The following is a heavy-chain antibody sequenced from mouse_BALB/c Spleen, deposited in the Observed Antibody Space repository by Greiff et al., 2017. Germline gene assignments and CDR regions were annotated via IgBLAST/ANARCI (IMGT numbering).Heavy chain of an antibody. Sequence: QVQLQQPGAELVKPGASVKLSCKASGYTFTSYWMHWVKQRPGQGLEWIGEIDPSDSYTNYNQKFKGKATLTVDKSSSTAYMQLSSLTSEDSAVYYCARTWLLRGAWFAYGGQGSLVTVSA. CDR2: IDPSDSYT. CDR3: ARTWLLRGAWFAY. J-gene: IGHJ3*01. V-gene: IGHV1-69*02. D-gene: IGHD2-3*01. CDR1: GYTFTSYW.